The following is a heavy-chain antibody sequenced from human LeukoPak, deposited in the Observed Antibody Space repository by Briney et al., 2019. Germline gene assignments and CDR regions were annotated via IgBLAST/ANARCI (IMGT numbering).Heavy chain of an antibody. Sequence: SETLSLTCAVSGYSISSGYYWGWIRQPPGKGLEWIGSIYHSGGAHYNSSLKSRVTISVDTSKNQFPLNLSSVTAADMAVYYCAREKGRYWFDPWGQGTLVTVSS. V-gene: IGHV4-38-2*02. CDR3: AREKGRYWFDP. CDR2: IYHSGGA. D-gene: IGHD3-10*01. J-gene: IGHJ5*02. CDR1: GYSISSGYY.